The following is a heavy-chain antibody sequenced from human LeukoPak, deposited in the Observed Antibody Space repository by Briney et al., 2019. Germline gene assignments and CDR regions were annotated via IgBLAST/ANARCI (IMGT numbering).Heavy chain of an antibody. V-gene: IGHV4-59*08. CDR2: IYYSGST. D-gene: IGHD1-26*01. CDR3: ARAAEEWELIYFDY. CDR1: GGSISSYY. Sequence: SETLSLTCTVSGGSISSYYWSWIRQPPGKGLEWIGYIYYSGSTNYNPSLKSRITISVDTSKNQFSLKLSSVTAADTAVYYCARAAEEWELIYFDYWGQGTLVTVSS. J-gene: IGHJ4*02.